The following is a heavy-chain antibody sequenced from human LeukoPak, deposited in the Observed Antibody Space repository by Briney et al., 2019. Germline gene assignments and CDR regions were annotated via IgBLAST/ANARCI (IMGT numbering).Heavy chain of an antibody. CDR2: ITGSGGNT. Sequence: GGSLRLSCAASGFTFSSNGMSWVRQAPGKGLEWVSSITGSGGNTYYADSVKGRFTISRDNSKNTLYLQMNSLRADDTAVYYCTKRSSTVTPKTYYFDYWGQETLVTVSS. CDR1: GFTFSSNG. V-gene: IGHV3-23*01. CDR3: TKRSSTVTPKTYYFDY. D-gene: IGHD4-17*01. J-gene: IGHJ4*02.